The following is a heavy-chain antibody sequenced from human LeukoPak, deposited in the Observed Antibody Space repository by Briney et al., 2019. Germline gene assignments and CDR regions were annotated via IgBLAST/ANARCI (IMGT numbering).Heavy chain of an antibody. CDR3: TTGVADLYDSSGYYWHRSIRSSGQIDY. V-gene: IGHV3-15*07. J-gene: IGHJ4*02. CDR2: IKSKTDGGTT. CDR1: GFTFSNAW. Sequence: GGSLRLSCAASGFTFSNAWMNWVRQAPGKGLEWVGRIKSKTDGGTTDYAAPVKGRFTISRDDSKNTLYLQMNSLKTEDTAVYYCTTGVADLYDSSGYYWHRSIRSSGQIDYWGQGALVTVSS. D-gene: IGHD3-22*01.